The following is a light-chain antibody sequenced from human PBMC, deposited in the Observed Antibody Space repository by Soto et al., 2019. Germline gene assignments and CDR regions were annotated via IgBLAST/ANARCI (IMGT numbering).Light chain of an antibody. V-gene: IGKV3-20*01. J-gene: IGKJ1*01. CDR2: GAS. Sequence: EIVLTQSTGTLSLSKGERATLSCRASQSVSNNYLAWYQQKPGQAPRLLIYGASNRASGIPDRFIGSGSGTDFTLTISRLEPEDFAVYYCQQYGSSGTFGQGTKVDIK. CDR3: QQYGSSGT. CDR1: QSVSNNY.